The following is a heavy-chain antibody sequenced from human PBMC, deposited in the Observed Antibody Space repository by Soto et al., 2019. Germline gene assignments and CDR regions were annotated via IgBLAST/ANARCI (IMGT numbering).Heavy chain of an antibody. J-gene: IGHJ2*01. Sequence: QVQLQQWGAGPLRPLETLSLTCGASGGSFSGHYWAWIRKSPGKGLEWIGEINDRGSITYNPSLKSRVRISVDTSKNHYSLNLRFVTAAETAVYYCARESHDILAGPPWVWYFDLWGRGTLVTVSS. CDR3: ARESHDILAGPPWVWYFDL. CDR2: INDRGSI. CDR1: GGSFSGHY. V-gene: IGHV4-34*01. D-gene: IGHD3-9*01.